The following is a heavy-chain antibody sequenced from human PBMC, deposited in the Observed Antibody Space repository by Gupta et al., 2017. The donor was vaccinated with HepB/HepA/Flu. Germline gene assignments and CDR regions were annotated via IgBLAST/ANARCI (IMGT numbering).Heavy chain of an antibody. V-gene: IGHV1-69*18. CDR3: TRGPEYRGYDLIQYYFDS. CDR1: GDSFSNFA. Sequence: QVQLVQSGTEVKEPGSSVKVSCRASGDSFSNFAISWVRQAPGQGLEWMGMVIPVFDSTTYAQRFRGRLTFTADESTTTAYMELRNLRSEDTATYFCTRGPEYRGYDLIQYYFDSWGQGTLVTVST. CDR2: VIPVFDST. D-gene: IGHD5-12*01. J-gene: IGHJ4*02.